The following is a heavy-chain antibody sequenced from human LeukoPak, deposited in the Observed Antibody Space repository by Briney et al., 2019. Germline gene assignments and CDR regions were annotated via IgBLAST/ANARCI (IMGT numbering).Heavy chain of an antibody. CDR3: LKHYYNGPFSGLKA. J-gene: IGHJ6*04. CDR2: INHSGSP. CDR1: GGSFSDYY. Sequence: SETLSLTCPVYGGSFSDYYWTWIRQSPGKGLEWIGEINHSGSPNFNPSLTSRVTMSLDTSKKQFSLKLSSVTAAVTPVYYFLKHYYNGPFSGLKAGGKGITFTATS. D-gene: IGHD3-10*01. V-gene: IGHV4-34*01.